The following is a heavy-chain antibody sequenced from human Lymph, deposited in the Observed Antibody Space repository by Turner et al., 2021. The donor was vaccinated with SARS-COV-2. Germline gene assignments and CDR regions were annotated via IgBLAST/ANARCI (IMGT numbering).Heavy chain of an antibody. CDR2: ISYDGSDK. CDR3: ARDRDSSGWVDY. V-gene: IGHV3-30*04. J-gene: IGHJ4*02. D-gene: IGHD3-22*01. CDR1: GFTFSIYA. Sequence: QVQLVESGGGVVQPGRSLRLSCAASGFTFSIYAMHWVRQAPGKGLEWVAFISYDGSDKYYADSVKGRFTFSRDNSKNTLYLQMNSLRAEDTAVYYCARDRDSSGWVDYWGQGTLVTVSS.